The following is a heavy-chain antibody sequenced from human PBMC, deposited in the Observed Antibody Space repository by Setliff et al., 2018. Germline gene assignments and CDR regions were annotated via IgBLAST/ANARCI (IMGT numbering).Heavy chain of an antibody. CDR1: GYTFISYY. J-gene: IGHJ4*02. CDR3: TRDRPYENDSTGYYYFDY. V-gene: IGHV1-18*04. CDR2: ISVYNGNA. Sequence: ASVKVSCKASGYTFISYYMHWVRQAPGQGLEWMGWISVYNGNAKYAQKFQGRVTMTADTSTSTAYMDLRSLRSDDTAVYYCTRDRPYENDSTGYYYFDYWGQGTLVTVSS. D-gene: IGHD3-22*01.